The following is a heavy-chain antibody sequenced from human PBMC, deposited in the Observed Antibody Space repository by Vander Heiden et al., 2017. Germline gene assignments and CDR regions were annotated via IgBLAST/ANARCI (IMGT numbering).Heavy chain of an antibody. V-gene: IGHV1-18*01. CDR1: GYSCSDYG. Sequence: QVQLVQSGAEVKKPGASVTVSCKPSGYSCSDYGIIWWRQAPGQGLEWMGGISAYTGNTNYAQQFQARVTMTTDTSTGTAYMALRSLRSDDAAVYYCARDWGFRGIDYWGQGTQVTVSA. J-gene: IGHJ4*02. D-gene: IGHD3-10*01. CDR3: ARDWGFRGIDY. CDR2: ISAYTGNT.